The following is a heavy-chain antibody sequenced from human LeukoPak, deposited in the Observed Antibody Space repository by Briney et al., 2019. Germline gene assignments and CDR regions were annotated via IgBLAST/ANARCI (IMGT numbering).Heavy chain of an antibody. CDR2: INPNSGGT. Sequence: ASVKVSCKASGYTFTGYYMHWVRQAPGQGLEWMGWINPNSGGTNYAQKFQGRVTITRNTSISTAYMELSSRRSEDTAVYYCARGLRIAVPPLDYWGQGTLVTVSS. CDR3: ARGLRIAVPPLDY. CDR1: GYTFTGYY. J-gene: IGHJ4*02. D-gene: IGHD6-19*01. V-gene: IGHV1-2*02.